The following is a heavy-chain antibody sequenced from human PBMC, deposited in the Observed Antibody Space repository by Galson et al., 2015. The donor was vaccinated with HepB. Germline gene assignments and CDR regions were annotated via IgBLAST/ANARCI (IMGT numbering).Heavy chain of an antibody. Sequence: QSGAEVKKPGESLKISCTGSESRFSTYWIGWVRQLPGRGLEWMGSVYPGGSDTRYSPSFQGQVTISADKSINTAYLQWSSLEASDTAMYYCARRQIYGSGFYAMDVWGQGTAVTVSS. CDR2: VYPGGSDT. CDR1: ESRFSTYW. V-gene: IGHV5-51*01. J-gene: IGHJ6*02. CDR3: ARRQIYGSGFYAMDV. D-gene: IGHD3-3*01.